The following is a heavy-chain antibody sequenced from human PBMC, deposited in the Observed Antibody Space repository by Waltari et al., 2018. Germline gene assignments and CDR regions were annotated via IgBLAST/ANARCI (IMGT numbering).Heavy chain of an antibody. CDR1: GGSISSYY. D-gene: IGHD5-18*01. Sequence: QVQLQESGPGLVKPSETLSLTCTVSGGSISSYYWSWIRQPPGKGLEWIGYIYYSGSTNYNPSLKSRVTISVDTSKNQFSLKLSSVTAADTAVYYCARDQGYSYYYYYGMDVWGQGTTVTVSS. CDR2: IYYSGST. CDR3: ARDQGYSYYYYYGMDV. V-gene: IGHV4-59*01. J-gene: IGHJ6*02.